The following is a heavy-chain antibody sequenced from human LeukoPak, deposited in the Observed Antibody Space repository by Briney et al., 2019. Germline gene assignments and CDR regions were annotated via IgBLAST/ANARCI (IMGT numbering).Heavy chain of an antibody. V-gene: IGHV3-48*03. D-gene: IGHD3-10*02. J-gene: IGHJ6*04. Sequence: GGSLRLSCAASGFTFSNYEMNWVRQAPGKGLEWLSYISGNGNTIYYADSVKGRFTISRDNAKNSLYLQMNSLGAEDTAVYYCAELGITMIGGVWGKGTTVTISS. CDR3: AELGITMIGGV. CDR1: GFTFSNYE. CDR2: ISGNGNTI.